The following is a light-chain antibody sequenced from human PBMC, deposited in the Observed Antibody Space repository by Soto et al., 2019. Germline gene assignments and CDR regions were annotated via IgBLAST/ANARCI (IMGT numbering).Light chain of an antibody. Sequence: IQMIQSPSSLSASVEDRVIIICRASQSSSNHLNRYKQLPWSAPKPVIDHAPTLGSGVPSRFSGSGSGTEFTLTISSLQPDDFATYYWQQCNSYSFGQGTKVDIK. CDR1: QSSSNH. CDR3: QQCNSYS. CDR2: HAP. V-gene: IGKV1-5*02. J-gene: IGKJ1*01.